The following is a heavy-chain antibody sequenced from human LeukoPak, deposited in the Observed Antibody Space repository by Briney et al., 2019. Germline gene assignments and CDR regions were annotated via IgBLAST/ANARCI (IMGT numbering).Heavy chain of an antibody. V-gene: IGHV4-34*01. CDR3: AVGYCSSTSCLNWFDP. CDR1: GGSFSGYY. D-gene: IGHD2-2*01. J-gene: IGHJ5*02. Sequence: SETLSLTCAVYGGSFSGYYWSWIRQPPGKGLEWIGEINHSGSTNYNPSLKSRVTISVGTSKNQFSLKLSSVTAADTAVYYCAVGYCSSTSCLNWFDPLGPGNPGHRLL. CDR2: INHSGST.